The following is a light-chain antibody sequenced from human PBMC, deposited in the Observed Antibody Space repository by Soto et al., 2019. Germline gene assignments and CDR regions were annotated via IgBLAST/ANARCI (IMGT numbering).Light chain of an antibody. CDR2: EVS. CDR1: SSDVGGYNY. CDR3: SSYTSSSTHWV. V-gene: IGLV2-14*01. Sequence: QSALTQPASVSGSPGQSITITWTATSSDVGGYNYVSWYQQHPGKAPKLMIYEVSNRPSGVSNRFSGSKSGNTASLTISGLQAEDEADYYCSSYTSSSTHWVFGGGTKLTVL. J-gene: IGLJ3*02.